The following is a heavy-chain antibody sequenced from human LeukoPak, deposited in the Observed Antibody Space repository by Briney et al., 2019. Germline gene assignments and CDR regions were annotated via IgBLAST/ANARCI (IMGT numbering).Heavy chain of an antibody. Sequence: SETLSLTCTVSGGSISSYYWSWIRQPPGKGLEWIGYIYYSGSTNYNPSLKSRVTISVDTSKNQFSLKLSSVTAADTAVYYCARAGYSSGWTAPRGYYYYYYMDVWGKGTTVTVSS. D-gene: IGHD6-19*01. CDR2: IYYSGST. CDR3: ARAGYSSGWTAPRGYYYYYYMDV. CDR1: GGSISSYY. V-gene: IGHV4-59*01. J-gene: IGHJ6*03.